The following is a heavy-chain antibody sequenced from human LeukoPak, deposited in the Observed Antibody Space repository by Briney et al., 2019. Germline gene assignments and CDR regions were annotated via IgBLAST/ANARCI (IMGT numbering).Heavy chain of an antibody. V-gene: IGHV3-30-3*01. CDR3: ARDPYCTNGVCYIISYYYYYGMDV. J-gene: IGHJ6*02. D-gene: IGHD2-8*01. CDR1: GFTFSNYA. CDR2: ISYDGSSK. Sequence: GGSLRLSCAASGFTFSNYAILWVRQAPGKGLEWVAVISYDGSSKNFADSVKGRFTISRDNSKNTLYLQMNSLRAEDTAVYYCARDPYCTNGVCYIISYYYYYGMDVWGQGTTVTVSS.